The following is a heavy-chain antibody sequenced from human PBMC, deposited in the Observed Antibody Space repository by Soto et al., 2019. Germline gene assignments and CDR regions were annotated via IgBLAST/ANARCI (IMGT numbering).Heavy chain of an antibody. CDR3: ARRWGDAFDF. V-gene: IGHV4-59*08. Sequence: QVQLQDSGPGLVKPSETLSLTCTVSGGSIRSYYWSWIRQPPGKGLEWIGYIYYSGSTNYNPSLKSRVTISVDTSKNQFSLKLSSVTAADTAVYYCARRWGDAFDFWGQGTRVTVSS. D-gene: IGHD3-16*01. CDR2: IYYSGST. J-gene: IGHJ3*01. CDR1: GGSIRSYY.